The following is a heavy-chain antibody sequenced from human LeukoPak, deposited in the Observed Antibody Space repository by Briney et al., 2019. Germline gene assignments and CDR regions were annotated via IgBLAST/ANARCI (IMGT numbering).Heavy chain of an antibody. CDR2: IDRAGRRT. D-gene: IGHD1-14*01. CDR3: TRNPDGLNWFDP. Sequence: GGSLRLSCAPTGPAFNMYWMHWVRQPAAKGLAWVARIDRAGRRTSYAASVKGRFTISRDNGKSPLYLQMNSLRVEDTAIYYFTRNPDGLNWFDPWGQGTLVTVSS. CDR1: GPAFNMYW. V-gene: IGHV3-74*01. J-gene: IGHJ5*02.